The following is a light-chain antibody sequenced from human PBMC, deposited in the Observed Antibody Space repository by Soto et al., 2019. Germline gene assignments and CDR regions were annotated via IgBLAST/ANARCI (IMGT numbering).Light chain of an antibody. Sequence: EIVLTQSPGTLSLSPGERATLSCRASQSVSSSYLAWYQQKPGQAPRLLIYGASYRAVGIPDRFSGSGSGTDFSLTISRLEPEDFAVYYCQQYGNSPLITFGQGTKVDIK. CDR2: GAS. V-gene: IGKV3-20*01. CDR1: QSVSSSY. J-gene: IGKJ1*01. CDR3: QQYGNSPLIT.